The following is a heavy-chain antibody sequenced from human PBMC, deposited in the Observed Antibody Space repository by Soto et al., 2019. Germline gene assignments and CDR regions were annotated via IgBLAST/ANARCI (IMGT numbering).Heavy chain of an antibody. V-gene: IGHV3-7*01. CDR3: ARDSVSGIVGATTWFDT. Sequence: GGSLRLSCAASGFTFSSYWMSWVRQAPGKGLEWVANIKQDGSEKYYVDSVKGRFTISRDNAKNSLYLQMNSLRAEDTAVYYCARDSVSGIVGATTWFDTWGQGTLVTVSS. J-gene: IGHJ5*02. CDR1: GFTFSSYW. CDR2: IKQDGSEK. D-gene: IGHD1-26*01.